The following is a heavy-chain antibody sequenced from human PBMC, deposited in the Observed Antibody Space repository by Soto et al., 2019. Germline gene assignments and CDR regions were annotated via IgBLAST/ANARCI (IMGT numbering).Heavy chain of an antibody. J-gene: IGHJ5*02. Sequence: QVQLQESGPGLVKPSGTLSLTCAVSGGSISSSNWWSWVRQPPGKGLEWIGEIYHSGSTNYNPSLKSRVTISVDKSKNQFSLKLSSVTAADTAVYYCARGFLSSSWYSSSNWFDPWGQGTLVTVSS. CDR2: IYHSGST. CDR1: GGSISSSNW. CDR3: ARGFLSSSWYSSSNWFDP. V-gene: IGHV4-4*02. D-gene: IGHD6-13*01.